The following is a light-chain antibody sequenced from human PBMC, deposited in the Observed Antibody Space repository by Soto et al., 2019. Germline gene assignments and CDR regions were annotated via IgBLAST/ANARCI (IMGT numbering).Light chain of an antibody. V-gene: IGLV2-14*03. CDR3: SSYTSSYTYV. CDR2: DVS. J-gene: IGLJ1*01. CDR1: SSDVGGYNF. Sequence: QSALTQPASVSGSPGQSVTISCAGTSSDVGGYNFVSWYQQHPGKAPQLMIYDVSSRPSGVSNRFSGSKPGNTASLTISGLQAEDEADYYCSSYTSSYTYVFGTGTKLTVL.